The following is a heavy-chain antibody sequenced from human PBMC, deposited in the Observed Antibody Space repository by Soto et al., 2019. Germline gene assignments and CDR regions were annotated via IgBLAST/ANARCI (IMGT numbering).Heavy chain of an antibody. Sequence: QVQLVQSGAEVKKPGASVKVSCMASGYTFTSYDINWVRQATGQGLEWMGWMNPNSGNTGYAQKFQGRVTMTRNTSISTAYMELSSLRSEDTAVYYCARSPNYYDSSGSRRSFQHWGQGTLVTVSS. CDR1: GYTFTSYD. V-gene: IGHV1-8*01. CDR2: MNPNSGNT. J-gene: IGHJ1*01. CDR3: ARSPNYYDSSGSRRSFQH. D-gene: IGHD3-22*01.